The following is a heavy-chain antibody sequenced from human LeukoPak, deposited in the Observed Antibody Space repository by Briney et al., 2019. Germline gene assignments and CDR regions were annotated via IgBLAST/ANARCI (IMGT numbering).Heavy chain of an antibody. CDR3: ARAPDHSSGWFYYYGMDV. V-gene: IGHV4-59*08. CDR1: GGSISSYY. CDR2: MYYSGST. Sequence: PSETLSLTCTVSGGSISSYYWSWIRQPPGKGLEWIGFMYYSGSTYYNPSLKSRVTISVDTSKKQFALKVSSVTAADTAVYYCARAPDHSSGWFYYYGMDVWGQGTTVTVSS. J-gene: IGHJ6*02. D-gene: IGHD6-13*01.